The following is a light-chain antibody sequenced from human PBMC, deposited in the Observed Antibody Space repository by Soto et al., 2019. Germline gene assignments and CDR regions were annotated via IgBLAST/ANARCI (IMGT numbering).Light chain of an antibody. CDR2: KAS. J-gene: IGKJ2*01. CDR3: QQYKSYPYA. Sequence: DIQMTQSPSTLSASVGDRVTITCRASQSISSWLAWYQQSPGKAPKLLIYKASSLESGVPSRFSGSGSGTEFTLTISSLQRDDFATYYCQQYKSYPYAFGQGTKLEIK. V-gene: IGKV1-5*03. CDR1: QSISSW.